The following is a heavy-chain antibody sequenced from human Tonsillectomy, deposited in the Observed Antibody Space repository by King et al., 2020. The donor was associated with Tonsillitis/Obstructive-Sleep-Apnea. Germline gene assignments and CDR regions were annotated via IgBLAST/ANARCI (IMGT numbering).Heavy chain of an antibody. J-gene: IGHJ6*02. CDR1: GGSISSGAYY. CDR2: IYYSGST. D-gene: IGHD2-2*01. CDR3: ARVPADVLVVPAEHDYYPIDV. Sequence: VQLQEAGPGLVKPSQTLSLTCTVSGGSISSGAYYWSWIRQHPGKGLEWIGYIYYSGSTYYNPSLKSRLTISVDTSKNQFSLKLNSVTAEDTAVYSCARVPADVLVVPAEHDYYPIDVCGQGTTVTVSS. V-gene: IGHV4-31*03.